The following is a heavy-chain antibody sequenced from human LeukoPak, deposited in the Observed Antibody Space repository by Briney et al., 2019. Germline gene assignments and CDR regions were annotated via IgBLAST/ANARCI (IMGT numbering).Heavy chain of an antibody. CDR3: ARTGDTERFDY. D-gene: IGHD5-18*01. CDR2: IRYDGSKK. Sequence: GGSLRLSCAASGFTFSNYGMHWVRQAPGKGLEWVALIRYDGSKKDYADSVKGRFTISRDNSKNTLHLRMNSLRAEDTAVYYCARTGDTERFDYWGQGTLVTVSS. V-gene: IGHV3-33*01. CDR1: GFTFSNYG. J-gene: IGHJ4*02.